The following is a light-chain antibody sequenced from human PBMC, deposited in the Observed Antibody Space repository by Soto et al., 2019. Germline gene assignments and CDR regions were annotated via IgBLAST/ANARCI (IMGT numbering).Light chain of an antibody. CDR2: STT. J-gene: IGLJ3*02. Sequence: QTVVTQEPSLTVSPEGTVTLTCASTTDPVTSDYYPNWFQQRPGQAPEALIISTTNRHSWTPARFSGSILGDKAALTLSGVQPEDEADYYCLVSYDGAWVFGGGPKVTVL. V-gene: IGLV7-43*01. CDR3: LVSYDGAWV. CDR1: TDPVTSDYY.